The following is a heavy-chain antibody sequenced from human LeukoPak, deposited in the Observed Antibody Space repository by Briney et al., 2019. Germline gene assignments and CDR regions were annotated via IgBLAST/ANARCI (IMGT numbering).Heavy chain of an antibody. V-gene: IGHV3-23*01. J-gene: IGHJ4*02. CDR3: ARASTLYDSSGYQVDY. D-gene: IGHD3-22*01. CDR2: ISGSGGST. CDR1: GFTFSSYA. Sequence: QPGGSLRLSCAASGFTFSSYAMSWVRQAPGKGLEWVSAISGSGGSTYYADSVKGRFTISRDNSKNTLYLQMNSLRAEDTAVYYCARASTLYDSSGYQVDYWGQGTLVTVSS.